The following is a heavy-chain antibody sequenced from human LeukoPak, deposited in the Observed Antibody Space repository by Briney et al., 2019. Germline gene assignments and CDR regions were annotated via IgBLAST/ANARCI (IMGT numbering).Heavy chain of an antibody. Sequence: PSETLSLTCTVSGGSINNYYWSWIRQPPGKGLEWIGYIYYSGSTNYNPSLKSRVTISVDTSKNQFSLKLSSVTAADTAVYYCARREVRYSSGWYFEYWGQGTLVTVSS. CDR3: ARREVRYSSGWYFEY. V-gene: IGHV4-59*08. CDR2: IYYSGST. CDR1: GGSINNYY. J-gene: IGHJ4*02. D-gene: IGHD6-19*01.